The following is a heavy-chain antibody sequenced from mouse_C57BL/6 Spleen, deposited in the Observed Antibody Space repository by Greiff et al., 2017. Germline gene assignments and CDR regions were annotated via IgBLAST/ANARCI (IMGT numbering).Heavy chain of an antibody. D-gene: IGHD1-1*01. CDR2: IRLKSDNYAT. J-gene: IGHJ3*01. V-gene: IGHV6-3*01. CDR1: GFTFSNYW. Sequence: EVKVVESGGGLVQPGGSMKLSCVASGFTFSNYWMNWVRQSPEKGLEWVAQIRLKSDNYATHYAESVKGRFTISRDDSKSSVYLQMNNLRAEDTGIYYCKTYYYGSSFAFAYWGQGTLVTVSA. CDR3: KTYYYGSSFAFAY.